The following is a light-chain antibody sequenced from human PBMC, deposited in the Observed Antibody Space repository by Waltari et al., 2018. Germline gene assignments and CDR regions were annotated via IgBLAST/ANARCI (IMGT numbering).Light chain of an antibody. V-gene: IGLV2-14*03. CDR3: SSFTTSSTVV. CDR2: DVS. CDR1: SSDIGAYNY. Sequence: QSALTQPASVSGSPGQSITISCTGTSSDIGAYNYVSWYQQHPGKASKLMIFDVSHRPSAVSNRFSGSKSGNTASLTISGLQAEDEADYHCSSFTTSSTVVFGGGTKLTVL. J-gene: IGLJ2*01.